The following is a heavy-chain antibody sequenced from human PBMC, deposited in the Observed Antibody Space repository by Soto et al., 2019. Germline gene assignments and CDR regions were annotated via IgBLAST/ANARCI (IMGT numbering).Heavy chain of an antibody. CDR1: GFTFSSYG. Sequence: GGSLRLSCAASGFTFSSYGMHWVRQAPGRGLEWVAVISYDGSNKYYADSVKGRFTISRDNSKNTLYLQMNSLRAEDTAVYYCASGWYLDYWGQGTLVTVSS. V-gene: IGHV3-30*03. CDR2: ISYDGSNK. J-gene: IGHJ4*02. CDR3: ASGWYLDY. D-gene: IGHD2-15*01.